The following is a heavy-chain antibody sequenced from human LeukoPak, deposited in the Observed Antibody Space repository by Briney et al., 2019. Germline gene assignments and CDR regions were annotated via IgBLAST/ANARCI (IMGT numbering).Heavy chain of an antibody. J-gene: IGHJ5*02. Sequence: SSETLSLTCAVYGGSFSGYYWSWIRQPPGKGLEWIGEINHSGSTNYNPSLKSRVTISVDTSTNQFSPKLSSVTAADTAAYYGARVVRGVTPWGQGTLVTVSS. CDR1: GGSFSGYY. CDR2: INHSGST. CDR3: ARVVRGVTP. V-gene: IGHV4-34*01. D-gene: IGHD3-10*01.